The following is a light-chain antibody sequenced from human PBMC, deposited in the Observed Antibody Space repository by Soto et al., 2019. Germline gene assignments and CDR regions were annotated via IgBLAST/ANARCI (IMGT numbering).Light chain of an antibody. J-gene: IGKJ4*01. CDR2: AVS. Sequence: DIQMPQSPSSLSAPVGGRVTITCRASQGIRSYLGWYQQNPGKAPTRLIYAVSSLHSGVPSRFSGSGSGTEITLTVSSPQPEDSATYYCLQHNSYPLTFGGGPKVEIK. V-gene: IGKV1-17*01. CDR3: LQHNSYPLT. CDR1: QGIRSY.